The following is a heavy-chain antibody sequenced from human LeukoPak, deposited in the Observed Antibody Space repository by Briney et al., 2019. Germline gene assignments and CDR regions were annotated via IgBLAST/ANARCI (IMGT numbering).Heavy chain of an antibody. V-gene: IGHV1-2*02. Sequence: GASVKVSCKASGYTFTGYYMHWVRQAPGQGLEWMGWINPNSGGTNYAQKFQGRVTMTRGTSISTAYMELSRLRSDDTAVYYCAREDYYDSSGHDYWGQGTLVTVSS. J-gene: IGHJ4*02. D-gene: IGHD3-22*01. CDR2: INPNSGGT. CDR3: AREDYYDSSGHDY. CDR1: GYTFTGYY.